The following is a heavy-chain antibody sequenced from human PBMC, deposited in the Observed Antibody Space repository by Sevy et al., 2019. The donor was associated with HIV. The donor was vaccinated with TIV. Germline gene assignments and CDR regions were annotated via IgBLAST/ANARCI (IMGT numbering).Heavy chain of an antibody. Sequence: ASVKVSCKVSGYTLTQLSMHWVRQAPGKGLEWMGTFDPEDGKTIYAQKFQGRVTMTEDKSTDTAYMQLTSLRSEDTAVFYWAVTKDYYDSSGYPFDYWGLGTLVTVSS. CDR3: AVTKDYYDSSGYPFDY. CDR2: FDPEDGKT. V-gene: IGHV1-24*01. D-gene: IGHD3-22*01. CDR1: GYTLTQLS. J-gene: IGHJ4*02.